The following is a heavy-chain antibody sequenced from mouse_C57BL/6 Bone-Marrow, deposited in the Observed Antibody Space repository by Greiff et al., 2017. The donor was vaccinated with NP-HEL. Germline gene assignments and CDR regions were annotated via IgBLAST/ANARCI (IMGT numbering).Heavy chain of an antibody. CDR2: IYPSDSET. CDR3: ARKDYYGSSYDY. D-gene: IGHD1-1*01. Sequence: QVQLQQSGAELVRPGSSVKLSSKASGYTFTSYWMDWVKQRPGQGLEWIGNIYPSDSETHYNQKFKDKATLTVDKSSSTAYMQLSSLTSEDSAVYYCARKDYYGSSYDYWGQGTTLTVSS. CDR1: GYTFTSYW. J-gene: IGHJ2*01. V-gene: IGHV1-61*01.